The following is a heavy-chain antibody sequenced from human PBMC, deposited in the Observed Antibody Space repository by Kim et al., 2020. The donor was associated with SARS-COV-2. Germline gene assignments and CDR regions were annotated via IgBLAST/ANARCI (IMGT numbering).Heavy chain of an antibody. Sequence: GGSLRLSCAASGFTFSSYWMSWVRQAPGKGLEWVANIKQDGSEKYYVDSVKGRFTISRDNAKNSLYLQMNSLRAEDTAVYYCARAWGGHYYDSSGYYPGGIGAFDIWGQGTMVTVSS. CDR2: IKQDGSEK. V-gene: IGHV3-7*01. CDR1: GFTFSSYW. J-gene: IGHJ3*02. D-gene: IGHD3-22*01. CDR3: ARAWGGHYYDSSGYYPGGIGAFDI.